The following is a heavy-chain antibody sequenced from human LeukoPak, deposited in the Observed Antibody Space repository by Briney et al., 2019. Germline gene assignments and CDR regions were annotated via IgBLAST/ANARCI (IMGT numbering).Heavy chain of an antibody. CDR1: GLTFSSYD. J-gene: IGHJ3*02. D-gene: IGHD1-1*01. Sequence: GGSLRLSCAASGLTFSSYDMHWVRQAAGKGLEWVSSIGATGDTYYTDSVKGRFTISRENAKKSLYLQVSSLRVEDTAVYFCVLGAYWNDDKNAFHIWGPGTKVTVSS. V-gene: IGHV3-13*01. CDR2: IGATGDT. CDR3: VLGAYWNDDKNAFHI.